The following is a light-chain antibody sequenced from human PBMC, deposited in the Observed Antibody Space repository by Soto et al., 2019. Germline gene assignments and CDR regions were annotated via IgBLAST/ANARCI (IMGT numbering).Light chain of an antibody. Sequence: IRMTQSASTVSASEGDRVILTCRASQSVTRRLAWYQHKPGKAPQVLIWDDSSLQNGVTSRFSGGGSGTEFTLTISNLQPEDFATYYCQQYNDFPLTFGGVSKVDIK. CDR2: DDS. CDR3: QQYNDFPLT. J-gene: IGKJ4*01. CDR1: QSVTRR. V-gene: IGKV1-5*01.